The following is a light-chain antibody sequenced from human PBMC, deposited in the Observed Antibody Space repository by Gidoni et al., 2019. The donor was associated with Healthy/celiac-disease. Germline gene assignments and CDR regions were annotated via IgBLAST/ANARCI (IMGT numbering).Light chain of an antibody. V-gene: IGKV1-39*01. CDR3: QQSYSTPFT. CDR1: QSISSY. Sequence: DIQMTQSPSYLSASVGDRVTITCRASQSISSYLNWYQQKPGKAPKLLIYAASSLQSGVPSRFSGSGSGTDFTLTIRSLQPADFATYYCQQSYSTPFTFGPGTKVDIK. J-gene: IGKJ3*01. CDR2: AAS.